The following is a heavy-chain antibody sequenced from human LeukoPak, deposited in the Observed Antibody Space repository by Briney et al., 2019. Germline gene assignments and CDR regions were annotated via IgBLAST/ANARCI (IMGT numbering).Heavy chain of an antibody. V-gene: IGHV3-11*01. CDR1: GFTFSDYY. CDR2: ISSSGNII. CDR3: ARDAKSGYSSSWNDY. Sequence: GGSLRLSCAASGFTFSDYYMSWIRQAPGKGLEWVSYISSSGNIIYYVDSVKGRFTISRDNAKNSLYLQMNSLRAEDTAVYYCARDAKSGYSSSWNDYWGQGTLVTVPS. D-gene: IGHD6-13*01. J-gene: IGHJ4*02.